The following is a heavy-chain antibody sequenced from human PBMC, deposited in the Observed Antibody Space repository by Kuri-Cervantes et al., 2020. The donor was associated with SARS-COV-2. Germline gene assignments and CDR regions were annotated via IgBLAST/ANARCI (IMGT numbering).Heavy chain of an antibody. Sequence: SVKVSCKDSGYTFTSYGISWVRQAPGQGLEWMGGIIPIFGTANYAQKFQGRVTITADESTSTAYMELSSLRSEDTPVYYCAREGVRFFEWLKIQLHYGMDFWGQGTMVTVSS. D-gene: IGHD3-3*01. CDR2: IIPIFGTA. CDR1: GYTFTSYG. J-gene: IGHJ6*02. V-gene: IGHV1-69*13. CDR3: AREGVRFFEWLKIQLHYGMDF.